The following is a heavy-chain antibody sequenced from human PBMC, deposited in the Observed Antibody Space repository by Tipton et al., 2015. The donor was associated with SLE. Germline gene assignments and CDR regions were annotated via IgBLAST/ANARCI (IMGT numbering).Heavy chain of an antibody. V-gene: IGHV1-18*04. CDR3: ASGTYFFDY. D-gene: IGHD1-1*01. CDR2: ISTYTGNT. J-gene: IGHJ4*02. CDR1: GYTFTTYG. Sequence: QLVQSGAEVKKPGASVKVSCKVSGYTFTTYGISWVRQAPGQGLEWMGWISTYTGNTDYAQNLQGRVTMTSGTSTSTVYMELRSLRSDDTAVYYCASGTYFFDYWGQGTLVTVSS.